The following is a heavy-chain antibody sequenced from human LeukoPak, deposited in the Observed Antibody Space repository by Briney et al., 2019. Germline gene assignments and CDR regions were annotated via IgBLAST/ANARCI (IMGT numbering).Heavy chain of an antibody. Sequence: SETLSLTCTVSGGSISSYYWSWIRQPAGKGLEWIGRIDTSGNTNYNPSLKSRITMSVDTSKNQFSLKLSSVTAADTAVYYCARALSYYDFWSGYRYYYMDVWGKGTTVTVSS. CDR1: GGSISSYY. J-gene: IGHJ6*03. V-gene: IGHV4-4*07. D-gene: IGHD3-3*01. CDR2: IDTSGNT. CDR3: ARALSYYDFWSGYRYYYMDV.